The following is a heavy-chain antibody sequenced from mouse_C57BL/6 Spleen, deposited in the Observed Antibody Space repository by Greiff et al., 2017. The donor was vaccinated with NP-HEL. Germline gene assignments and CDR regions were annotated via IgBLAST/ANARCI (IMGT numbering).Heavy chain of an antibody. CDR1: GYTFTSYW. V-gene: IGHV1-64*01. CDR3: AREGGPLRCYARDY. CDR2: IHPNSGST. Sequence: QVQLQQPGAELVKPGASVKLSCKASGYTFTSYWMNWVKQRPGQGLEWIGMIHPNSGSTNYNEKFKSKATLTVDKSYSTAYMQLSSLTSEDSAVYYCAREGGPLRCYARDYWGQGTSVTVSS. J-gene: IGHJ4*01. D-gene: IGHD1-1*02.